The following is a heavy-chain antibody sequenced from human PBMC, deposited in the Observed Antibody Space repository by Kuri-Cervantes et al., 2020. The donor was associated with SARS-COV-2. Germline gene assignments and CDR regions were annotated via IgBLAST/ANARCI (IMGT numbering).Heavy chain of an antibody. CDR3: ATLPRDILRVGHNRFPYYYGMDL. CDR2: IRSKAYGGTT. J-gene: IGHJ6*02. D-gene: IGHD2-8*01. Sequence: GESLKISCTASGFTFGDYAMSWFRQAPGKGLEWVGFIRSKAYGGTTEYAASVKGRFTISRDDSKSIAYLQMNSLKTEDTAVYYCATLPRDILRVGHNRFPYYYGMDLWGQGTTVTFPS. CDR1: GFTFGDYA. V-gene: IGHV3-49*03.